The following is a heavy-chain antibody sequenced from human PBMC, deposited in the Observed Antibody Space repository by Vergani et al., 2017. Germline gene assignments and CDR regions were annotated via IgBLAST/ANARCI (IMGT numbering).Heavy chain of an antibody. Sequence: QVQLQESGPGLVKPSETLSLTCTVPGYSISSGYYWGWIRQPPGKGLEWIGSIYHSGSTYYNPSLKSRVTISGDTSKNQFSLKLSSVTAADTAVYYCASAVGLNWLDPWGQGTLVTVSS. J-gene: IGHJ5*02. CDR1: GYSISSGYY. V-gene: IGHV4-38-2*02. CDR2: IYHSGST. D-gene: IGHD5-12*01. CDR3: ASAVGLNWLDP.